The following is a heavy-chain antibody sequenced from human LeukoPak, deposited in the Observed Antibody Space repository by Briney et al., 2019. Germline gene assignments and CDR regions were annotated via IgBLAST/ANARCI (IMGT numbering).Heavy chain of an antibody. Sequence: GGSLRLSCAASGFTFSSYTMNWVRQAPGKGLEWVSSISSSSSYIYYADSVKGRFTISRDNAKNSLYLQTNSLRAEDTAVYYCARDRRTMTTCDYWGQGSLVTVSS. J-gene: IGHJ4*02. CDR3: ARDRRTMTTCDY. CDR2: ISSSSSYI. CDR1: GFTFSSYT. V-gene: IGHV3-21*01. D-gene: IGHD4-17*01.